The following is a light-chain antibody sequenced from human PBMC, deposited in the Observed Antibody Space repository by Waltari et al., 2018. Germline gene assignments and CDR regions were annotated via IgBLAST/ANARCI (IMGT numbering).Light chain of an antibody. V-gene: IGLV2-14*01. CDR3: CSFTTTNTWV. CDR2: EVN. J-gene: IGLJ2*01. Sequence: QSALTQPASVSGSPGQSITISCTGTSSHVGSYNYVSWYQQHPGKTPRLMIYEVNNRPSGVSNRFSASKSGDTASLTISGLQAEDEADYYCCSFTTTNTWVFGGGTKLTVL. CDR1: SSHVGSYNY.